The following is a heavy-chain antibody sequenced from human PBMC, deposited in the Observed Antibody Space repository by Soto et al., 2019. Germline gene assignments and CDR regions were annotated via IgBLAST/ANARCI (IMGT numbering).Heavy chain of an antibody. Sequence: PGGSLRLSCAASGFTFNDYYMTWIRQAPGKGLEWVSYISSSGNSIYYADSVKGRFTVSRDNAKNSLYLQMNSLRAEDTAVYYCARRATAGRSFDYWGLGTLVTVSS. J-gene: IGHJ4*02. V-gene: IGHV3-11*01. CDR1: GFTFNDYY. D-gene: IGHD6-13*01. CDR3: ARRATAGRSFDY. CDR2: ISSSGNSI.